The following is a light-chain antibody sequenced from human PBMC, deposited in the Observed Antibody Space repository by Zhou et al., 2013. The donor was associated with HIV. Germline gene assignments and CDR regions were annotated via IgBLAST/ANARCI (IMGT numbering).Light chain of an antibody. CDR2: GTS. V-gene: IGKV3D-15*01. CDR1: QSVDTY. Sequence: EIVLTQSPATLSLSPGGRATLSCRASQSVDTYLAWYQQRPGQPPRLLVYGTSNRAAGIPGRFSGSGSGTAFTLSISNLQSEDFALYYCQQYNNWPPGTFGQGTRLDIK. J-gene: IGKJ5*01. CDR3: QQYNNWPPGT.